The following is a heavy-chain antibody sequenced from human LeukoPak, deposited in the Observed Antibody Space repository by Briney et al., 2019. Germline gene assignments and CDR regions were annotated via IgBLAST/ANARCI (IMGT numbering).Heavy chain of an antibody. D-gene: IGHD4-17*01. CDR2: IYTSGST. V-gene: IGHV4-61*02. CDR3: ARARTGCDAFDI. CDR1: GGSISSGSYY. J-gene: IGHJ3*02. Sequence: SQTLSLTCTVSGGSISSGSYYWSWIRQPAGKGLEWIGRIYTSGSTNYNPSLKSRVTISVDTSKNQFSLKLSSVTATDTAVYYCARARTGCDAFDIWGQGTMVTVSS.